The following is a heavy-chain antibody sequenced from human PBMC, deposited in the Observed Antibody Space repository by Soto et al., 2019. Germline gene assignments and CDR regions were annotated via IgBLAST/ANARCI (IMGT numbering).Heavy chain of an antibody. Sequence: QVQVVESGGGVVQPGRSLRLSCAASGFTFSSYTMHWVRQAQGKGLEWVAVISYDGSNKYYADSVKGRFTLSRDNSKNTLSLQMNRLPAEDTAVYYCARDLALSAYFDYWGQGTLVTVSS. D-gene: IGHD3-3*02. CDR2: ISYDGSNK. V-gene: IGHV3-30-3*01. CDR3: ARDLALSAYFDY. CDR1: GFTFSSYT. J-gene: IGHJ4*02.